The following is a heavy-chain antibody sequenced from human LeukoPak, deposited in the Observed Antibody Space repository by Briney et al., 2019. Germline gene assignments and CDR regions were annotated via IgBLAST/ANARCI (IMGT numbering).Heavy chain of an antibody. Sequence: SKTLSLTCTVSGGSISSNDYYWDWIRQPPGMGLEYIGSIYYSGSTYYNPSLKSRVTISVDTSKNQFSLKLSTVTAADTAVYYCARHRGSSSLFDYWGQGTLVTVSS. J-gene: IGHJ4*02. CDR1: GGSISSNDYY. D-gene: IGHD6-6*01. CDR2: IYYSGST. CDR3: ARHRGSSSLFDY. V-gene: IGHV4-39*01.